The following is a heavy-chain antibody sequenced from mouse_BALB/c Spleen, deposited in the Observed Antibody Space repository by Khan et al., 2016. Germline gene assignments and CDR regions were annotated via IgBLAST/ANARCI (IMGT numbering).Heavy chain of an antibody. V-gene: IGHV1-87*01. CDR2: IYPGDGDT. CDR3: ASYYGSSYYYFDY. Sequence: QVQLQQSGAELARPGASVKLSCKASGYTFTSYWMQWVKQRPGQGLEWIGAIYPGDGDTRYTQKFKGKATLTADKSSSTAYMQLSSLASEDSAVYYCASYYGSSYYYFDYWGQGTTLTVSS. D-gene: IGHD1-1*01. J-gene: IGHJ2*01. CDR1: GYTFTSYW.